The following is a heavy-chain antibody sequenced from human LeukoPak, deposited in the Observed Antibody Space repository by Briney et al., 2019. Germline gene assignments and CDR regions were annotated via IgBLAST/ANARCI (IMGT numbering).Heavy chain of an antibody. CDR1: GFTFSSYA. CDR3: AKGCSSTSCYQFDY. J-gene: IGHJ4*02. D-gene: IGHD2-2*01. CDR2: ISGSGGST. Sequence: GASLRLSCAASGFTFSSYAMSWVRQAPGKGLEWVSAISGSGGSTYYADSVKGRFTISRDNSKNTLYLQMNSLRAEDTAVYYCAKGCSSTSCYQFDYWGQGTLVTVSS. V-gene: IGHV3-23*01.